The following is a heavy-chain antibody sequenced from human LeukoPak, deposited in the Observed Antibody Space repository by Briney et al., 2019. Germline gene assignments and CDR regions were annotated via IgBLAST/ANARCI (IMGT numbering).Heavy chain of an antibody. Sequence: ASVKVSCKASGYTFTGYYMHWVRQAPGQGLEWMGRINPNNGGTNGAQKFQGRVTMTGDTSISTAYMELNSLRSDDTAMYYCARESGSYHGNDYWGQGTLVTVSS. J-gene: IGHJ4*02. CDR2: INPNNGGT. V-gene: IGHV1-2*06. D-gene: IGHD1-26*01. CDR3: ARESGSYHGNDY. CDR1: GYTFTGYY.